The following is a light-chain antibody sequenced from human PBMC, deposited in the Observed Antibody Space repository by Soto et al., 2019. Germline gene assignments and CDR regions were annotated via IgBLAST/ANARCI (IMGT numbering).Light chain of an antibody. Sequence: EIVMTQSPATLSVSPGERATLSCRASQSVGSKLAWYQQKPGQAPRLLIYGASTRATGIPARFSGSGSGTDFPLTFSGVRAEDFPFFSCQQYNTRLGAFAQGTNVETK. J-gene: IGKJ1*01. CDR2: GAS. CDR1: QSVGSK. CDR3: QQYNTRLGA. V-gene: IGKV3D-15*01.